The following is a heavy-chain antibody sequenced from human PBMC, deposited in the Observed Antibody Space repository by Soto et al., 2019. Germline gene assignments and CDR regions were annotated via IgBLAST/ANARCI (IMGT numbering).Heavy chain of an antibody. CDR1: GGSISSYY. CDR3: ARPNYDILTGYLNWFDP. D-gene: IGHD3-9*01. CDR2: IYYSGST. J-gene: IGHJ5*02. V-gene: IGHV4-59*08. Sequence: SETLSLTCTVSGGSISSYYLSWIRQPPGKGLEWIGYIYYSGSTNYNPSLKSRVTISVDTSKNQFSLKLSSVTAADTAVYYCARPNYDILTGYLNWFDPWGQGTLVTVSS.